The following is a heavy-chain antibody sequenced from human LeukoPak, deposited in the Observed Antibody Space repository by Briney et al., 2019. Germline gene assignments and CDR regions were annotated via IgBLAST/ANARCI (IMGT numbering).Heavy chain of an antibody. J-gene: IGHJ4*02. V-gene: IGHV4-4*02. CDR3: ARANGSGTFYQADY. CDR1: GGSIDITNY. Sequence: SETLSLTCGVTGGSIDITNYWSWVRQAPGKGLEWIGEISHDGTTNHNPSLRSRVAMSLDRANNQFSLSLTSVTAADTAVYYCARANGSGTFYQADYWGQGTLVTVSS. D-gene: IGHD3-10*01. CDR2: ISHDGTT.